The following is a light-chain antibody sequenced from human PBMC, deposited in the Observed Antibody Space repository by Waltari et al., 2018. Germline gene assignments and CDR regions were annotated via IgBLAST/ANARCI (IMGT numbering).Light chain of an antibody. Sequence: DIVMTQSPASLAVSLCERATITAKSSQSVLYSPNNKNHLAWYQQKPGQPPKLLIYWASTRESGVPDRFSGSGSGTDFTLTISSLQAEDVAVYYCQQYYSTPTFGPGTKVDIK. V-gene: IGKV4-1*01. CDR2: WAS. CDR3: QQYYSTPT. J-gene: IGKJ3*01. CDR1: QSVLYSPNNKNH.